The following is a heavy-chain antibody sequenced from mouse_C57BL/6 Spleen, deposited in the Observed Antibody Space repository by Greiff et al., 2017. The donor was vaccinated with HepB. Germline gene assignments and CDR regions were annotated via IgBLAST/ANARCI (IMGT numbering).Heavy chain of an antibody. D-gene: IGHD2-13*01. Sequence: QVQLKESGAELVMPGASVKLSCKASGYTFTSYWMHWVKQRPGQGLEWIGEIDPSDSYTNYNQKFKGKSTLTVDKSSSTAYMQLSSLTSEDSAVYYCARFDSWFAYWGQGTLVTVSA. CDR3: ARFDSWFAY. V-gene: IGHV1-69*01. J-gene: IGHJ3*01. CDR2: IDPSDSYT. CDR1: GYTFTSYW.